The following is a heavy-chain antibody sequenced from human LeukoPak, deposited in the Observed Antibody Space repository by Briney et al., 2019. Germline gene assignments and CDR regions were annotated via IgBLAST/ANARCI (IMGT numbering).Heavy chain of an antibody. Sequence: ASVKVSCKASGYTFTGYYMHWVRQAPEQGLEWMGWINPNSGGTNYAQKFQGRVTMTRDTSISTAYTELSRLRSDDTAVYYCARVLRGYTSNWFDPWGQGTLVTVSS. V-gene: IGHV1-2*02. D-gene: IGHD5-18*01. CDR1: GYTFTGYY. CDR3: ARVLRGYTSNWFDP. CDR2: INPNSGGT. J-gene: IGHJ5*02.